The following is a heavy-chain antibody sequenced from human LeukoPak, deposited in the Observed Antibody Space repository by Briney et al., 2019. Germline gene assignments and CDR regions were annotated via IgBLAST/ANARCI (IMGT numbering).Heavy chain of an antibody. CDR2: ISYDGKEK. CDR3: AKKGVVVTIRREK. CDR1: GFTFSSYS. Sequence: GGSLRLSCAASGFTFSSYSMNWVRQAPGKGLEWVAVISYDGKEKYHADSVKGRFTISRDNSKNTLYLQMNSLRAEDTAVYYCAKKGVVVTIRREKWGQGTLVTVSS. V-gene: IGHV3-30*18. D-gene: IGHD3-22*01. J-gene: IGHJ4*02.